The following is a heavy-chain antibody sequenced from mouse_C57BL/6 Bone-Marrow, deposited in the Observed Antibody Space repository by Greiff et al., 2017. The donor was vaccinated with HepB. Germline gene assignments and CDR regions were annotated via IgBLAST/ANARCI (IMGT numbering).Heavy chain of an antibody. V-gene: IGHV5-12*01. Sequence: EVQLQESGGGLVQPGGSLKLSCAASGFTFSDYYMYWVRQTPEKRLEWVAYISNGGGSTYYPDTVKGRFTISRDNAKNTLYLQMRRLKSEDTAMYYCARQHYYYAMDYWGQGTSVTVSS. J-gene: IGHJ4*01. CDR3: ARQHYYYAMDY. CDR1: GFTFSDYY. CDR2: ISNGGGST.